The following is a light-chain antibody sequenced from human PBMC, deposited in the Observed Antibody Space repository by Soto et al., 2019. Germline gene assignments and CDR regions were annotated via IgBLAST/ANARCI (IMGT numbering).Light chain of an antibody. V-gene: IGLV2-11*01. Sequence: QSALTQPRSVSGSPGQSVTISCSGTSSDVGGYKYVSWYQHHPGKAPKLIIFDVTRRPSGVPDRLSGSKSGNTASLTISGLQVDDEADYYCCSFAGTAWVFGGGTKLTVL. J-gene: IGLJ3*02. CDR3: CSFAGTAWV. CDR1: SSDVGGYKY. CDR2: DVT.